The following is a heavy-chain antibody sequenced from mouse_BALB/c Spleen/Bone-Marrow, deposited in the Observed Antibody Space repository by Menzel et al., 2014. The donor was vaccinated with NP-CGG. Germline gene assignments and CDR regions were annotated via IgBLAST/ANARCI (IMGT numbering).Heavy chain of an antibody. CDR2: IYPGDDDT. J-gene: IGHJ2*01. D-gene: IGHD2-4*01. CDR1: GYAFSSYW. CDR3: TRRYYDYDVRYSDY. V-gene: IGHV1-80*01. Sequence: VKVVESGAELVRPGSSVKISCKASGYAFSSYWLNWVKQRPGQSLEGIGQIYPGDDDTNYNGKFKGKATLTADKSSSTAYMQLSSLTSEDSAVYFCTRRYYDYDVRYSDYWGQGTTLTVSS.